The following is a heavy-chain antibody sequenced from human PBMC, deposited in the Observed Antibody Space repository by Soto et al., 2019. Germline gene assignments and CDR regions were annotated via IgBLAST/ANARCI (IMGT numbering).Heavy chain of an antibody. D-gene: IGHD2-15*01. CDR1: GFTFKSYG. Sequence: QVQLVESGGGVVQPGRSLRLSCAASGFTFKSYGMHWVRQAPGKGLEWVAVISYDGSIEYYGDSVKGRFTISRDNSKNTLYLQMNSLRAEDTAAYYCAKDVGYCSGGRCYPHNWFDPWGQGTLVTVSS. CDR3: AKDVGYCSGGRCYPHNWFDP. J-gene: IGHJ5*02. CDR2: ISYDGSIE. V-gene: IGHV3-30*18.